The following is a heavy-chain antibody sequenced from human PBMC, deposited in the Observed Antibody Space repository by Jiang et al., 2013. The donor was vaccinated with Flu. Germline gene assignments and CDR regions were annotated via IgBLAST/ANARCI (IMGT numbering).Heavy chain of an antibody. CDR2: IYWDDDT. D-gene: IGHD3-3*01. J-gene: IGHJ3*01. Sequence: KPTQTLTLTCSFSGFSVSTSGEGVGWIRQPPGKAPEWLGFIYWDDDTRYRSSLRSKLTITKDTSKNQVVLIMTNMDAVDTGTYYCAHMTWNPYYSGESGYYHDPFDVWGQGTLVIVSS. CDR1: GFSVSTSGEG. CDR3: AHMTWNPYYSGESGYYHDPFDV. V-gene: IGHV2-5*02.